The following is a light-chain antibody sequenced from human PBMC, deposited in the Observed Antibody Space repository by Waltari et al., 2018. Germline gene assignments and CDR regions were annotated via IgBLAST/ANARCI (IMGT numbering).Light chain of an antibody. CDR2: GAS. J-gene: IGKJ4*01. CDR3: QQYNSWPLT. CDR1: QNIYFN. V-gene: IGKV3D-15*01. Sequence: EIVMTQSPATLSVSPGERATLSCRASQNIYFNLAWYQQRPGQAPRFLVYGASTTDTCITARCSGSGSGTDFTLTISNLQSEDFAFYFCQQYNSWPLTFGGGTKVEVK.